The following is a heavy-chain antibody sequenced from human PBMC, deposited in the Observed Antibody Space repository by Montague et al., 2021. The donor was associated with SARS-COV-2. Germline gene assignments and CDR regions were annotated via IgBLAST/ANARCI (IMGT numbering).Heavy chain of an antibody. V-gene: IGHV4-39*02. J-gene: IGHJ4*02. D-gene: IGHD3-10*01. CDR1: SGSIISSGYY. Sequence: SETLSLTCSVSSGSIISSGYYWGWIRQPPGKELEWIGNIYYSGTTYYNPSLQSRGTISVDTSKNHLSLRLSSMTAAGTAVYFCARGMIRGVTTPFDYWGQGSQVTVSS. CDR3: ARGMIRGVTTPFDY. CDR2: IYYSGTT.